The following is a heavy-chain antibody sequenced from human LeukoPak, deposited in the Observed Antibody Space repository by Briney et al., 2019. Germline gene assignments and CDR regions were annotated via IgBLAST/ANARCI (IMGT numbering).Heavy chain of an antibody. Sequence: GGSLRLSCAASGFTFSSYGMTWVRQAPGKGLEWVSAISDSGGTTYYADSVKGRFTISRDNSKNTLYLQMNSPRAEDTAVYYCAKILDHYDFPNNWFDPWGQGTLVTVSS. CDR1: GFTFSSYG. J-gene: IGHJ5*02. CDR2: ISDSGGTT. V-gene: IGHV3-23*01. CDR3: AKILDHYDFPNNWFDP. D-gene: IGHD3-3*01.